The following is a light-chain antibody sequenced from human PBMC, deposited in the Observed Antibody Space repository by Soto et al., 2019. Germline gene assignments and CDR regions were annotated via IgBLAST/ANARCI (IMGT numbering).Light chain of an antibody. CDR2: GAS. J-gene: IGKJ1*01. CDR1: QSVSSN. Sequence: EIVMTQSPATLSVSPGERATLSCRAGQSVSSNLAWYQQKPGQAPRLRIYGASTRATGIPARFSGSGSGTEFTLTISSLQSEDFAVYYCQHYNNWPPMAFGQGTKVEIK. CDR3: QHYNNWPPMA. V-gene: IGKV3-15*01.